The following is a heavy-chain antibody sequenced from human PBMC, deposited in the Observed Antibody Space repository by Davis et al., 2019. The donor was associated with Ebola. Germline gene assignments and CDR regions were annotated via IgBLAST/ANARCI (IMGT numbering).Heavy chain of an antibody. J-gene: IGHJ4*02. CDR1: GFTFSSYE. Sequence: GGSLRLSCAASGFTFSSYEMNWVRQAPGKGLEWVANIKQDGSEKYYVDSVKGRFTISRDNAKNSLYLQMNSLRAEDTAVYYCARDQGYYDFWSGYYISLFDYWGQGTLVTVSS. CDR3: ARDQGYYDFWSGYYISLFDY. CDR2: IKQDGSEK. D-gene: IGHD3-3*01. V-gene: IGHV3-7*01.